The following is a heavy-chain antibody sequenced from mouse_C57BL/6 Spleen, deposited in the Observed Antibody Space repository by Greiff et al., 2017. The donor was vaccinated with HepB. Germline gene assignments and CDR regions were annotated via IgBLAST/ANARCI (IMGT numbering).Heavy chain of an antibody. CDR1: GYTFTSYD. CDR2: IYPRDGST. V-gene: IGHV1-85*01. J-gene: IGHJ3*01. D-gene: IGHD1-1*01. Sequence: VQLQQSGPELVKPGASVKLSCKASGYTFTSYDINWVKQRPGQGLEWIGWIYPRDGSTKYNEKFKGTATLTVDTSSSTAYMELHSLTSEDSAVYFCARSPYYGSSRAWFAYWGQGTLVTVSA. CDR3: ARSPYYGSSRAWFAY.